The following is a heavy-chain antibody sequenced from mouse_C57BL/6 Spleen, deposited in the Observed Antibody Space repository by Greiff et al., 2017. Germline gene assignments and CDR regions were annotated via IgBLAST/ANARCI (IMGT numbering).Heavy chain of an antibody. CDR2: IDPEDGDT. Sequence: EVQLQQSGAELVRPGASVKLSCTASGFNIKDYYLHWVKQRPEQCLEWSGRIDPEDGDTEYAPKFQGKATMTADTSSNTAYLPLSSLSSEDTAVYYGTTGVLSLLMGAYWGQGTLVTVSA. J-gene: IGHJ3*01. CDR1: GFNIKDYY. CDR3: TTGVLSLLMGAY. D-gene: IGHD2-1*01. V-gene: IGHV14-1*01.